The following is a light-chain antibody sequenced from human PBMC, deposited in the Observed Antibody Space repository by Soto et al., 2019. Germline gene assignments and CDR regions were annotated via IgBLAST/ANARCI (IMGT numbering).Light chain of an antibody. CDR3: QQRNHWPPGAT. J-gene: IGKJ3*01. CDR1: QSVSTS. CDR2: DAS. Sequence: DIVLTQSPATLSLSPGERATLSCRVSQSVSTSLAWYQQKPGQAPRLLIYDASNRATGIPARFSGSGSGTDFTLTISSLEPEDFAVYYCQQRNHWPPGATFGPGTKVDIK. V-gene: IGKV3-11*01.